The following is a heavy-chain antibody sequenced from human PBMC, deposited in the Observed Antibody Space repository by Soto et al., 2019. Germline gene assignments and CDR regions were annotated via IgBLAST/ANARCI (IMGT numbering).Heavy chain of an antibody. CDR2: NNHGGST. CDR1: GGSFSGYY. D-gene: IGHD6-13*01. V-gene: IGHV4-34*01. CDR3: ARGYSRCWYVEY. Sequence: QVQLQQWAAGLLKPSETLSLTCAVYGGSFSGYYWSWIRQPPGKGLEWMGENNHGGSTNYNPSPKRRVTISVGTCKNQFSLKLSSVTAADPAVYFCARGYSRCWYVEYWGQGTLVTVSS. J-gene: IGHJ4*02.